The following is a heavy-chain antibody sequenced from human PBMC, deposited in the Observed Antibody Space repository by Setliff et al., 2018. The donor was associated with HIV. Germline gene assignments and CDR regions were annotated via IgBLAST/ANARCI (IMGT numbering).Heavy chain of an antibody. Sequence: GASVKVSCKASGYTFTSYAMHWVRQAPGQRLEWMGWINAGNGNTKYSQKFQGRVTITRDTSASTSYMELCSMRSEDTAVYYCARVRAVSNCSGGSCYSGYYYYYYMDVWGKVTTVTVSS. CDR1: GYTFTSYA. CDR2: INAGNGNT. V-gene: IGHV1-3*01. CDR3: ARVRAVSNCSGGSCYSGYYYYYYMDV. J-gene: IGHJ6*03. D-gene: IGHD2-15*01.